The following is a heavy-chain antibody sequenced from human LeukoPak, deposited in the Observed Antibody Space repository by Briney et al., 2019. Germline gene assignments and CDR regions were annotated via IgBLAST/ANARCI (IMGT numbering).Heavy chain of an antibody. D-gene: IGHD6-13*01. V-gene: IGHV1-2*02. CDR2: INPNSGGT. CDR3: ARIAAAGN. Sequence: ASVKVSCKASGYTFTGYYLYWVRQAPGQGLEWMGWINPNSGGTNYAQKFQGRVTMTRDTSISTAYTELSRLTSDDTAMYYCARIAAAGNWGQGTLLTVSS. J-gene: IGHJ4*02. CDR1: GYTFTGYY.